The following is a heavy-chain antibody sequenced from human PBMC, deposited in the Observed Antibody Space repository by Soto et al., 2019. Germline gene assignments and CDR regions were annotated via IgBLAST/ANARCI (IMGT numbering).Heavy chain of an antibody. D-gene: IGHD3-3*01. V-gene: IGHV1-2*02. Sequence: QVPLAQSGPEVKKPGASVKVSCKAFGYTFTGYFIHWVRQAPGQGLEWLGWINPNSGATKYAQKFQGRVTLTRDTSINAAYMEMSMLRSDDTAVYYCARGGGTIPAPLPWGQGTLVTVSS. CDR2: INPNSGAT. J-gene: IGHJ5*02. CDR3: ARGGGTIPAPLP. CDR1: GYTFTGYF.